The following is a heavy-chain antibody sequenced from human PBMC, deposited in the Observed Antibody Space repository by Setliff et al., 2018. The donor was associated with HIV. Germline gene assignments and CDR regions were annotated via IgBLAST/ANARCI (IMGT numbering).Heavy chain of an antibody. CDR3: TTPRISGSSGWYFDY. V-gene: IGHV3-74*01. Sequence: GGSLRLSCATSGFTFSSYWMHWVRQAPGKGLQWIARINSDGRSTDYAESVTGRFTISKDTARNTLYLQMNTVTAEDTAVYYCTTPRISGSSGWYFDYWGHGTLVTVSS. CDR2: INSDGRST. CDR1: GFTFSSYW. J-gene: IGHJ4*01. D-gene: IGHD3-10*01.